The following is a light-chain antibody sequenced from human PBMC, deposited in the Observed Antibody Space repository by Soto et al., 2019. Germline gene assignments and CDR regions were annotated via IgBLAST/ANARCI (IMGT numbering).Light chain of an antibody. CDR3: CSYAGSNSVV. Sequence: QSVLTQPASVSGSPGQTITISCTGTDTDVGSYNLVSWYQHHPGKARKLIIYEGTKRPSGVSNRFSGSKSGNTASLTISGLQAEDEADYHCCSYAGSNSVVFGGGTQLTVL. CDR2: EGT. CDR1: DTDVGSYNL. V-gene: IGLV2-23*01. J-gene: IGLJ2*01.